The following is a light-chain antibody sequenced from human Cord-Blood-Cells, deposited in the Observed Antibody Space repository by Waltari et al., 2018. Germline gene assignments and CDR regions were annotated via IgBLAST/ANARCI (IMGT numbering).Light chain of an antibody. CDR3: QHRINWPPT. V-gene: IGKV3-11*01. CDR1: QSVSSY. Sequence: EIVLTNSSATLSSSPGVTDTLSCRASQSVSSYLAWYEQKPGQTLRLLIYDATNRAADIPARFSGGGSGTDFTLTISSLEPDDFAVYYCQHRINWPPTFGQGTTVEI. J-gene: IGKJ1*01. CDR2: DAT.